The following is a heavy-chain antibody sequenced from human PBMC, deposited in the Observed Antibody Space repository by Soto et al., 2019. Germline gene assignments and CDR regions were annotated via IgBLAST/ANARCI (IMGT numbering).Heavy chain of an antibody. J-gene: IGHJ6*02. D-gene: IGHD6-19*01. Sequence: GASGKGSCKASWGTFSSSAISWVRQAPGQGVVWMGGIIPIFGTANYAQKFQGRVTITADESTSTAYMELSSLRSEDTAVYYCAREKSIAVAGTAGYYGMDVWGQGTTVTVSS. CDR2: IIPIFGTA. CDR1: WGTFSSSA. CDR3: AREKSIAVAGTAGYYGMDV. V-gene: IGHV1-69*01.